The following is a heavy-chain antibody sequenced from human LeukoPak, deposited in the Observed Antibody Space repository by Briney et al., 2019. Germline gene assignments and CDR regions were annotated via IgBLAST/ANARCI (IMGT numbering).Heavy chain of an antibody. V-gene: IGHV3-66*01. D-gene: IGHD1-7*01. J-gene: IGHJ4*02. CDR2: IYSGGSI. CDR3: ARDRNYAHVD. Sequence: GGSLRLSCAASGFTVSSNYMSWVRQAPGKGLECVSGIYSGGSIYFADSVKGRFTISRDNSKNTLYLQMNSLRAEDTAVYYCARDRNYAHVDWGQGTLVTVSS. CDR1: GFTVSSNY.